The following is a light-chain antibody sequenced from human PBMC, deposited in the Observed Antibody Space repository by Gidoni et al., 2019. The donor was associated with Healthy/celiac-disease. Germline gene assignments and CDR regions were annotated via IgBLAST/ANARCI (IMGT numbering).Light chain of an antibody. V-gene: IGKV1-5*01. Sequence: DIQMTQSPSTLSASVGDRVTITCRASQSISSWLDLYQQKPGKAPKLLIYDASSLESGVPSRFSGSGSGTEFTLTISSLQPDDFATYYCQQYNSYSYTFGQGTKLEIK. CDR2: DAS. CDR1: QSISSW. CDR3: QQYNSYSYT. J-gene: IGKJ2*01.